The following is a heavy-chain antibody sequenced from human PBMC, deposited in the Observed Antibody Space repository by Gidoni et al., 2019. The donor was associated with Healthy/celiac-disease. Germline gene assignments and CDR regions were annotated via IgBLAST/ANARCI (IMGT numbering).Heavy chain of an antibody. V-gene: IGHV4-34*01. J-gene: IGHJ4*02. CDR1: GGSFSGYY. CDR2: INHSGST. Sequence: QVQLQPWGAGLLQPSETLSLTCAVYGGSFSGYYWSWIRQPPGKGLEWIGEINHSGSTNYNPSLKSRVTISVDTSKNQFSLKLRSVTAADTAVYYCAREGYCSSTSYCFDYWGQGTLVTVSS. D-gene: IGHD2-2*01. CDR3: AREGYCSSTSYCFDY.